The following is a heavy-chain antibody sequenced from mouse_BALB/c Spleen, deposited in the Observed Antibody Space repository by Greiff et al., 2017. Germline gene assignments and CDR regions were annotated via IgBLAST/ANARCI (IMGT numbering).Heavy chain of an antibody. CDR1: GFAFSSYD. V-gene: IGHV5-12-1*01. Sequence: EVLRVESGGGLVKPGGSLKLSCAASGFAFSSYDMSWVRQTPEKRLEWVAYISSGGGSTYYPDTVKGRFTISRDNAKNTLYLQMSSLKSEDTAMYYCAGYGFAYWGQGTLVTVSA. J-gene: IGHJ3*01. CDR3: AGYGFAY. CDR2: ISSGGGST. D-gene: IGHD1-2*01.